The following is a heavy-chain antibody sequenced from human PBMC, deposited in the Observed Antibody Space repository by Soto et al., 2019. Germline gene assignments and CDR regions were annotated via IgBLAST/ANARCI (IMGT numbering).Heavy chain of an antibody. CDR3: AKDRVADAIDGFDI. J-gene: IGHJ3*02. Sequence: GGSLRLSCAASGFIFSRYDMSWVRQAPGKGLEWVSGISGSGNNTYYADSVKGRFTISRDNSKNTLYLQMNGLRAEDTALYSCAKDRVADAIDGFDIWGQGTMVTVSS. CDR2: ISGSGNNT. D-gene: IGHD2-2*01. CDR1: GFIFSRYD. V-gene: IGHV3-23*01.